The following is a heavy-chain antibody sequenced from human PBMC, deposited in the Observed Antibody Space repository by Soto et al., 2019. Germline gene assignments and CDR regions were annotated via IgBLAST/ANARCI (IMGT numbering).Heavy chain of an antibody. CDR2: ISARGGRS. Sequence: DVQLLDSGGGLVQPGGSLRLSCAGSGFSFSSYAMVWVRQAPGKGLERVAVISARGGRSYFADSGKGRFTLSRNNSKDVLSPEMNSLRAEDTAIYFCAKGSIEYIASVDNWCQGTLVVVSS. V-gene: IGHV3-23*01. J-gene: IGHJ4*02. CDR3: AKGSIEYIASVDN. CDR1: GFSFSSYA. D-gene: IGHD2-15*01.